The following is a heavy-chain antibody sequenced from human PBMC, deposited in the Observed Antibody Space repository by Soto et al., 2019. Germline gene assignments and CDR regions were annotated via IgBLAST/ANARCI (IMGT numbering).Heavy chain of an antibody. CDR2: IYYTGNT. Sequence: QVQLQESGPGLVKPSQTLSLTCTVSGGSISSGGYYWSWIRQHPGKGLEWIGYIYYTGNTYYNPYLRSRVTISVETSKNQFSLKLSSVTAADTAVYYCASGGSDYDSSGRPSFYFGYWGQGTLVTVSS. CDR3: ASGGSDYDSSGRPSFYFGY. V-gene: IGHV4-31*03. CDR1: GGSISSGGYY. J-gene: IGHJ4*02. D-gene: IGHD3-22*01.